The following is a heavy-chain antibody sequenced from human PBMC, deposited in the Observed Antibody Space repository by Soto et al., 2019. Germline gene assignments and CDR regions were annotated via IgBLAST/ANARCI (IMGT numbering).Heavy chain of an antibody. CDR2: INAGNGNT. J-gene: IGHJ6*02. D-gene: IGHD3-3*01. CDR3: ARDGFFGYGVVYDYGMDV. CDR1: GYTFTSYA. Sequence: QVQLVQSGAEVKKPGASVKVSCKASGYTFTSYAMHWVRQAPGQRIEWMGWINAGNGNTKYSQKFQGRVTITRDTSASTAYMELSSLRSEDTAVYYCARDGFFGYGVVYDYGMDVWGQGTTVTVSS. V-gene: IGHV1-3*01.